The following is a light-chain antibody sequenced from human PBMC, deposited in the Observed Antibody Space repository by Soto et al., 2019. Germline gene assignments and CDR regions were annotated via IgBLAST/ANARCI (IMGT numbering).Light chain of an antibody. J-gene: IGKJ1*01. CDR1: QSVSSSF. CDR2: GAS. V-gene: IGKV3-20*01. Sequence: EIVLTQSPGTLSLSPGERATISCWASQSVSSSFLAWYQQKPGQAPRLLIYGASSRATGIPDRFSGSGSGTDFTLTISRLEPEDFAVYYCQQYGSSPWTFGQGTKVEIK. CDR3: QQYGSSPWT.